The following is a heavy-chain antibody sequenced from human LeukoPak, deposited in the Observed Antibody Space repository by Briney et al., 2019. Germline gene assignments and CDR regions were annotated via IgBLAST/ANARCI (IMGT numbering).Heavy chain of an antibody. J-gene: IGHJ2*01. Sequence: SETLSLTCTVSGGSISSSSYYWGWIRQPPGKGLEWIGSIYYSGSTYYNPSLKSRVTISVDTSKNQFSLKLSSMTAADTAVYYCARHGPDYGDFGYWYFDLWGRGTLVTVSS. CDR3: ARHGPDYGDFGYWYFDL. D-gene: IGHD4-17*01. CDR2: IYYSGST. V-gene: IGHV4-39*01. CDR1: GGSISSSSYY.